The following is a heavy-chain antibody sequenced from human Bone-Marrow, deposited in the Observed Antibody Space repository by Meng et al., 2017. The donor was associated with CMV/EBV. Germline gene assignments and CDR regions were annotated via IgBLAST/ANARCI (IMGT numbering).Heavy chain of an antibody. Sequence: GESLKISCAASGFTFSSYSMNWVRQAPGKGLEWVSYISSSSSTKYYADSVKGRFTISRDNAKNSLYLQMNSLRAEDTAVYYCARAPPSVGASDYWGQGPLVTVSS. CDR1: GFTFSSYS. D-gene: IGHD1-26*01. CDR3: ARAPPSVGASDY. J-gene: IGHJ4*02. V-gene: IGHV3-48*04. CDR2: ISSSSSTK.